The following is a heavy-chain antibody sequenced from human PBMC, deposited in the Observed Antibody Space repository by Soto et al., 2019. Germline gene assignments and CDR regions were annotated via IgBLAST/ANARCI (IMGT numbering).Heavy chain of an antibody. V-gene: IGHV3-30*18. J-gene: IGHJ3*02. Sequence: GGSLRLSCAASGFTFSTYGLHWVRQAPGKGLEWVAIISYEGSNKYYADSVKGRFTISRDNSKNTLYLKMNSLRAEDTAVYYCAKVRDRITMVRGVISAFDIWGQGTMVTVSS. D-gene: IGHD3-10*01. CDR1: GFTFSTYG. CDR3: AKVRDRITMVRGVISAFDI. CDR2: ISYEGSNK.